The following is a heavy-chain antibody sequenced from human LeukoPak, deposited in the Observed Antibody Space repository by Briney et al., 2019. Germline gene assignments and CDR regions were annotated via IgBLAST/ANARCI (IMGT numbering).Heavy chain of an antibody. CDR3: ARLYVDTAMVDFDY. CDR2: IIPIFGTA. V-gene: IGHV1-69*06. J-gene: IGHJ4*02. CDR1: GGTFSNYA. Sequence: SVKVSCKASGGTFSNYAISWVRQAPGQGLEWMGGIIPIFGTANYAQKFQGRVTITADKSTSTAYMELSSLRSEDTAVYYCARLYVDTAMVDFDYWGQGTLVTVSS. D-gene: IGHD5-18*01.